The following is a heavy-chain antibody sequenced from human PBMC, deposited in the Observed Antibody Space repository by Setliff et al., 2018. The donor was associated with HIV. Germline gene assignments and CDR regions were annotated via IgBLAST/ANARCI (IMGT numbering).Heavy chain of an antibody. V-gene: IGHV4-39*01. CDR3: VRHVWSDDFLVPGWFDS. J-gene: IGHJ5*01. D-gene: IGHD3-3*01. Sequence: SETLSLTCTVSGGAIIDSRYFWGWIRQPPGKGLEWIGSVYYSGITYYSSSLKSRVTVSVDTSRIQFSLKLTSVTAADTAVYKCVRHVWSDDFLVPGWFDSWSQGTLVTVSS. CDR1: GGAIIDSRYF. CDR2: VYYSGIT.